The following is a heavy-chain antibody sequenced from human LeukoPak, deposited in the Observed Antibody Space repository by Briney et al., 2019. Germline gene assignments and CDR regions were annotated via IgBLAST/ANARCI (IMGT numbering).Heavy chain of an antibody. CDR2: IRSDESNK. CDR1: GFTFSNYG. D-gene: IGHD1-20*01. J-gene: IGHJ4*02. V-gene: IGHV3-30*02. Sequence: GGSLRLSCAASGFTFSNYGMHWVRQAPGKGLEWVAFIRSDESNKYYADSVKGRFSISRDNSKNTLYLQMNSLRAEDTAVYYCAKDLDSWKFGYGHYYFDYWGQGTLVTVSS. CDR3: AKDLDSWKFGYGHYYFDY.